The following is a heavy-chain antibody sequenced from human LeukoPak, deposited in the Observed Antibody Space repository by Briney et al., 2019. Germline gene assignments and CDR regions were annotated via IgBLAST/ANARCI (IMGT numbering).Heavy chain of an antibody. CDR1: AFTFSTYG. D-gene: IGHD1-26*01. CDR2: TRYDGSQN. Sequence: GGSLRLSCAASAFTFSTYGMHWVRQAPGKGLEWVSFTRYDGSQNYYADSVKGRFIISRDNSKITLYLQMNSLRAEDTAVYYCAKEIGGSYTPWDYWGQGTLVTVSA. J-gene: IGHJ4*02. V-gene: IGHV3-30*02. CDR3: AKEIGGSYTPWDY.